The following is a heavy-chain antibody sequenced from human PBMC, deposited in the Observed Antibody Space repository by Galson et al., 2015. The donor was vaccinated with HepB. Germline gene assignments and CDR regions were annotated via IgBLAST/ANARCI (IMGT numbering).Heavy chain of an antibody. CDR2: ISYDGSNK. J-gene: IGHJ2*01. V-gene: IGHV3-30-3*01. CDR3: ARDYYDSSGYYYGWYFDL. CDR1: GFTFSSYA. Sequence: SLRLSCAASGFTFSSYAMHWVRQAPGKGLEWVAVISYDGSNKYYADSVKGRFTISRDNSKNTLYLQMNSLRAEDTAVYYCARDYYDSSGYYYGWYFDLWGRGTLVTVSS. D-gene: IGHD3-22*01.